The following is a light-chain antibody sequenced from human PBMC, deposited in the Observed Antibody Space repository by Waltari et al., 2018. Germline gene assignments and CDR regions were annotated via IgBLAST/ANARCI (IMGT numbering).Light chain of an antibody. Sequence: QSALTQPASASGTPAPPITIPRTGTTSDVGNYDLVSWYQHHPGKAPKLLICEVIKRPSGVSSRFSGSKSGNTASLTISGLQAEDEADYYCCSYAGLGTYVFGSGTKVTVL. J-gene: IGLJ1*01. CDR3: CSYAGLGTYV. CDR1: TSDVGNYDL. CDR2: EVI. V-gene: IGLV2-23*02.